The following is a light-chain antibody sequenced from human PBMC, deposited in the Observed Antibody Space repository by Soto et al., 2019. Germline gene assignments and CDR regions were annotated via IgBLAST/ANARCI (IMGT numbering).Light chain of an antibody. CDR2: EVN. Sequence: QSALTQPASVSGSPGQSITVSCTGTSSDIGGYNYVSWYQQHPGKAPKLMIYEVNNRPSGVSIRFSGSKSGNTASLTISGLQAEDEADYYCSSYTSRITVLFGGGTKVTVL. CDR1: SSDIGGYNY. J-gene: IGLJ2*01. CDR3: SSYTSRITVL. V-gene: IGLV2-14*01.